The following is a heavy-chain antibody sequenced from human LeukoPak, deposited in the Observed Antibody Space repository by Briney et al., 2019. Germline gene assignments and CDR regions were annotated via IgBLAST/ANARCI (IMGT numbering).Heavy chain of an antibody. D-gene: IGHD2-2*01. CDR3: AAVVPAVMGYFDY. CDR2: IIPIFGTA. CDR1: GGTFSSYA. J-gene: IGHJ4*02. V-gene: IGHV1-69*13. Sequence: SVKVSCKASGGTFSSYAISWVRQAPGQGLEWMGGIIPIFGTANYAQKFQGRDTITADESTSTAYMELSSLRSEDTAVYYCAAVVPAVMGYFDYWGQGTLVTVSS.